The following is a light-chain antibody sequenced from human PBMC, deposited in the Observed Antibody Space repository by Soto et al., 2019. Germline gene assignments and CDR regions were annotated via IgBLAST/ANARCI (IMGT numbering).Light chain of an antibody. Sequence: EIVMTQSPATLSVSPGEGATLSCRASQSVRSDLAWYQHKPGLAPRLLTYGVSTRATGIPVRFSGSGSGTEFTLSISSLQSEDSAIYYCQHYNNLPLTFGGGTKVDIK. CDR3: QHYNNLPLT. CDR2: GVS. CDR1: QSVRSD. J-gene: IGKJ4*01. V-gene: IGKV3-15*01.